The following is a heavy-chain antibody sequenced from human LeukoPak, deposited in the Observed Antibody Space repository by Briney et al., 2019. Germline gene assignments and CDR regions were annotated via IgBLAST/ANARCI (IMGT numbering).Heavy chain of an antibody. CDR3: AKVMKGSERLTMVRGVIIKTAGLYYMDV. J-gene: IGHJ6*03. V-gene: IGHV3-23*01. CDR1: GFTLSSYA. Sequence: GGSLRLSCAASGFTLSSYAMSSVRQAPGEWLEWVSSISASGGSTNYADSVRGGFTISRDNSKNTVYLQMNSLRAEDTAVYYCAKVMKGSERLTMVRGVIIKTAGLYYMDVWGKGTTVTVSS. CDR2: ISASGGST. D-gene: IGHD3-10*01.